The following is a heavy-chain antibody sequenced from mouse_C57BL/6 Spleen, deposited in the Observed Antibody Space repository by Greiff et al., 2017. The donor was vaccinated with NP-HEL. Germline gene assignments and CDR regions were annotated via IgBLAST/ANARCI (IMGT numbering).Heavy chain of an antibody. D-gene: IGHD2-3*01. CDR2: IDPSDRYT. Sequence: QVQLQQPGAELVKPGASVKLSCKASGYTFTSYWMQWVKQRPGQGLEWIGEIDPSDRYTNYNQKFKGKATLTVDTSSSTAYMQLSSLTSEDSAVYYCARGDGYGFDYWGQGTTLTVSS. J-gene: IGHJ2*01. V-gene: IGHV1-50*01. CDR3: ARGDGYGFDY. CDR1: GYTFTSYW.